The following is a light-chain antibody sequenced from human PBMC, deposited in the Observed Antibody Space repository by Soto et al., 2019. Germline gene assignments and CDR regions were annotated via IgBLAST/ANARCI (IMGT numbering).Light chain of an antibody. CDR3: QQYGRSPLT. CDR2: GAS. J-gene: IGKJ4*01. CDR1: QSVSSTY. Sequence: EIVLTQSPGTLSLSPGERATLSCRASQSVSSTYLAWYQQKPGQAPRLLIYGASSRATGIPDRFSSSGCVTDFTLTISSLEPEDFAVYYCQQYGRSPLTFGGGTKVEIK. V-gene: IGKV3-20*01.